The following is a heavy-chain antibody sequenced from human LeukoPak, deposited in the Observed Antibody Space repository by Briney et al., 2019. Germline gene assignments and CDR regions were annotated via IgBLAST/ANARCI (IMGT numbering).Heavy chain of an antibody. J-gene: IGHJ4*02. CDR1: GYSISSGYY. CDR2: IYHSGST. CDR3: AREGRGFIAVAGKGHFDY. V-gene: IGHV4-38-2*02. D-gene: IGHD6-19*01. Sequence: PSETLSLTCAVSGYSISSGYYWGWIRQPPGKGLEWIGSIYHSGSTYYNPSLKSRVTISVDTSKNQFSLKLSSVTAADTAVYYCAREGRGFIAVAGKGHFDYWGQGTLVTVSS.